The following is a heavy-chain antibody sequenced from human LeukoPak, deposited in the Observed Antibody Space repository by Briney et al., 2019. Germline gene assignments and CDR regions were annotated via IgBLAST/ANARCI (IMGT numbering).Heavy chain of an antibody. Sequence: SETLSLTCTVSGGSIGSYYWSWIRQPPGKGLEWIGYIYYSGSTNYNPSLKSRVTISVDTSKNQFSLKVNSVTAADTAVYYCARGTHSSSPIPLDYWGQGTLVTVSS. CDR1: GGSIGSYY. J-gene: IGHJ4*02. CDR2: IYYSGST. CDR3: ARGTHSSSPIPLDY. D-gene: IGHD6-6*01. V-gene: IGHV4-59*01.